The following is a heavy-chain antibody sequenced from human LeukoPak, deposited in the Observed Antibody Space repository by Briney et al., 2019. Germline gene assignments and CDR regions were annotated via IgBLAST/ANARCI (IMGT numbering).Heavy chain of an antibody. Sequence: PSETLSLTCTVSGGSISSYYWSWIRQPPGKGLEWMGYIYYSGSTNYNPYLKSRVTISVDTSKNQFSLKLSSVTAADTAVYYCARGLRFLEWLTQDYWGQGTLVTVSS. J-gene: IGHJ4*02. CDR1: GGSISSYY. V-gene: IGHV4-59*01. D-gene: IGHD3-3*01. CDR2: IYYSGST. CDR3: ARGLRFLEWLTQDY.